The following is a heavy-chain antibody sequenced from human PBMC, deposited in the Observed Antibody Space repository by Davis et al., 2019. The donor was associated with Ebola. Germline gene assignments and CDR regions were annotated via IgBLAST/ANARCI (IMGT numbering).Heavy chain of an antibody. J-gene: IGHJ6*02. V-gene: IGHV1-8*02. Sequence: ASVKVSCKASGYTFTSYGISWVRQAPGQGLEWMGWINPNSGGTNYAQKFQGRVTMTRNTSISTAYMELSSLRSEDTAVYYCAREVSAMWLNYYYGMDVWGQGTTVTVSS. CDR1: GYTFTSYG. CDR3: AREVSAMWLNYYYGMDV. D-gene: IGHD3-22*01. CDR2: INPNSGGT.